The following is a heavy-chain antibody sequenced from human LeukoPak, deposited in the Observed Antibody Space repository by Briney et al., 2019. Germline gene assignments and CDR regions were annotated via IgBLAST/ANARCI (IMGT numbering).Heavy chain of an antibody. J-gene: IGHJ4*02. Sequence: GGSLRLSCAASGFTFSWYWMSWVRQAPGKGLEWVANIKEDGSIKYYVDSVKGRLTISRDNAKSSLYLQVNSLRAEDTALYYCARIGYSSSSIDYWGQGTLVTVSS. CDR2: IKEDGSIK. D-gene: IGHD6-13*01. CDR1: GFTFSWYW. V-gene: IGHV3-7*01. CDR3: ARIGYSSSSIDY.